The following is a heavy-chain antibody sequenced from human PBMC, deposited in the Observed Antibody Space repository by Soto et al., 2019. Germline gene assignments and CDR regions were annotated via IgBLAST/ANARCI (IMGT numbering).Heavy chain of an antibody. J-gene: IGHJ4*02. Sequence: QVQLVQSGAEVKKPGSSVKVSCKASGGTFSSYTISWVRQAPGQGLEWMGRIIPILGIANYAQKFQGRVTINADKSTSTAYMELSSLRSEDTAVYYCARERWELQHDDYWGQGTLVTVSS. D-gene: IGHD1-26*01. CDR2: IIPILGIA. CDR1: GGTFSSYT. V-gene: IGHV1-69*08. CDR3: ARERWELQHDDY.